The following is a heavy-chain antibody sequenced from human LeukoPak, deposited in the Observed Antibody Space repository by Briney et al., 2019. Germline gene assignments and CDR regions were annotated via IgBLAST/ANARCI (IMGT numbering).Heavy chain of an antibody. Sequence: PSGTLSLTCTVSGGSISSGDYYWSWIRQPPGKGLEWIGYIYYSGSTYYNPSLKSRVTISVDTSKNQFSLKLSSVTAADTAVYYCARGPALLDFWSGYYPDYFDYWGQGTLVTVSS. J-gene: IGHJ4*02. D-gene: IGHD3-3*01. CDR1: GGSISSGDYY. CDR2: IYYSGST. V-gene: IGHV4-30-4*01. CDR3: ARGPALLDFWSGYYPDYFDY.